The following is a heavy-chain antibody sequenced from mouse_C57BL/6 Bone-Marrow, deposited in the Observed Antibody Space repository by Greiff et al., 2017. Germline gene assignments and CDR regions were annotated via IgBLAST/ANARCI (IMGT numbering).Heavy chain of an antibody. CDR3: TREESRDYYGSSWHWDFDV. D-gene: IGHD1-1*01. J-gene: IGHJ1*03. V-gene: IGHV5-9-1*02. CDR2: ISSGGDYI. CDR1: GFTFSSYA. Sequence: EVKLVESGEGLVKPGGSLKLSCAASGFTFSSYAMSWVRQTPEKRLEWVAYISSGGDYIYYADTVKGRFTISRDNARNTLYLQMSSLKSEDTAMYYCTREESRDYYGSSWHWDFDVWGTGTTVTVSS.